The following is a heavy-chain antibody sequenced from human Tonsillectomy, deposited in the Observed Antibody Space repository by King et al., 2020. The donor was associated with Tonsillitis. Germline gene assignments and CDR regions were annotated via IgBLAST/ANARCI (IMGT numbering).Heavy chain of an antibody. J-gene: IGHJ4*02. CDR2: ISGSGGST. V-gene: IGHV3-23*04. CDR3: AKDLVAYTITPGYFDY. CDR1: GVTFSSYA. Sequence: GQLVQSGGGLVQPGGSLRLSCAASGVTFSSYAMSWGRQAPGKGLEWVSDISGSGGSTYYADSVKGRFTISRDNSKNTLYLQMNSLRAEDTAVYYCAKDLVAYTITPGYFDYWGQGTLVTVSS. D-gene: IGHD1-1*01.